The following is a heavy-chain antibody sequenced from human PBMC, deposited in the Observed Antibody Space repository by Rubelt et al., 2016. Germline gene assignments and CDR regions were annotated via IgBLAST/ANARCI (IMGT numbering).Heavy chain of an antibody. Sequence: VQLVESGGGVVQPGRSLRLSCAASGFTFSSYGMHWVRQAPGKGLEWVSYISSSGSTIYYADSVKGRFTISRDNAKNSLYLQMNSLRAEDTAVYYCASLNSGTINFDYWGQGTLVTVSS. V-gene: IGHV3-48*04. CDR3: ASLNSGTINFDY. CDR1: GFTFSSYG. J-gene: IGHJ4*02. D-gene: IGHD1-1*01. CDR2: ISSSGSTI.